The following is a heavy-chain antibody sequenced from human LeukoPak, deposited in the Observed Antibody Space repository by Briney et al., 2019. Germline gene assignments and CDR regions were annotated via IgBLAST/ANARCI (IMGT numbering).Heavy chain of an antibody. CDR2: INNDGSST. J-gene: IGHJ3*02. D-gene: IGHD3-22*01. V-gene: IGHV3-74*01. CDR1: GFTFSSYW. CDR3: ARVAYYYDSSDYYSHAFDI. Sequence: TGGSLRLSCAASGFTFSSYWMHWVRQAPGRGLVWVSHINNDGSSTTYADSVKGRFTISRDNAKNTLYLRMNSLRDEDTAVYYCARVAYYYDSSDYYSHAFDIWGQGTMVTVSS.